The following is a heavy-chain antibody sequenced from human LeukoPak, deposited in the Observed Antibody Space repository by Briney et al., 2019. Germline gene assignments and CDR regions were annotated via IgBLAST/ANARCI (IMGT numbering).Heavy chain of an antibody. CDR3: ASYSSSWSFDY. CDR2: ISYDGSNK. CDR1: GFTFSSYA. Sequence: PGRSLRLSCAAPGFTFSSYAMHWVRHAPGKGLEWVAVISYDGSNKYYADSVKGRFTISRDNSKNTLYLQMNSLRAEDTAVYYCASYSSSWSFDYWGQGTLVTVSS. D-gene: IGHD6-13*01. J-gene: IGHJ4*02. V-gene: IGHV3-30-3*01.